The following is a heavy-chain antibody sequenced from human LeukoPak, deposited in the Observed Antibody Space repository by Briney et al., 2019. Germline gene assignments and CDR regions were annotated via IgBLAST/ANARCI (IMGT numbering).Heavy chain of an antibody. D-gene: IGHD5-18*01. J-gene: IGHJ4*02. CDR3: ARRRGYSLDY. CDR2: IYYSGST. CDR1: GGSISSYY. V-gene: IGHV4-59*01. Sequence: SETLSLTCTVSGGSISSYYWSWIRQPPGKGLEWIGYIYYSGSTNYNPSPKSRVTISVDTSKNQFSLKLSSVTAADTAVYYCARRRGYSLDYWGQGTLVTVSS.